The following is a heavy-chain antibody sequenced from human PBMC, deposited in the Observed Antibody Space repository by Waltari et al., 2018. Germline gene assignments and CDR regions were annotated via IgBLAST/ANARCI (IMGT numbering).Heavy chain of an antibody. CDR3: ARDQGVGRDGYNFDY. V-gene: IGHV4-4*02. Sequence: QVQLQESGPGLVKPSGTLSLTCAVSGGSISSSNWWRWFRQPPGKGLEWIGEIYHSGSTNYNPSLKSRVTISVDKSKNQFSLKLSSVTAADTAVYYCARDQGVGRDGYNFDYWGQGTLVTVSS. CDR1: GGSISSSNW. CDR2: IYHSGST. J-gene: IGHJ4*02. D-gene: IGHD5-12*01.